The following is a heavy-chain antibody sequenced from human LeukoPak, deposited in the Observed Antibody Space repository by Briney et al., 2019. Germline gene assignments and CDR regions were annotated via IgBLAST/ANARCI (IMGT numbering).Heavy chain of an antibody. D-gene: IGHD1-26*01. CDR2: ISAYNGDT. V-gene: IGHV1-18*01. J-gene: IGHJ4*02. CDR1: GYTFTSFG. Sequence: GASVKVSCKTSGYTFTSFGVSWVRQAPGQGLEWMGWISAYNGDTNYAQKLQGRVTMTTDTSTSTAYMELRGLRSDDTAVYYCARVGATVIDYWGQGTLVTVSS. CDR3: ARVGATVIDY.